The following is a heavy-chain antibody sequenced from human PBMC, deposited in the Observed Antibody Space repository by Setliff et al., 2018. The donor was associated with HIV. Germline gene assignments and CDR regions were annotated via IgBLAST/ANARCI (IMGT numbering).Heavy chain of an antibody. J-gene: IGHJ5*02. Sequence: PGGSLRLSCATSGFDFSSYEMNWVRQAPGKGLEWVSYISSGGHTVYHADSVKGRFTISRDNAKNSLSLQMDGLRAEDTAIYYCARLNWGPWGPGTVVTVSS. CDR3: ARLNWGP. CDR2: ISSGGHTV. CDR1: GFDFSSYE. V-gene: IGHV3-48*03. D-gene: IGHD7-27*01.